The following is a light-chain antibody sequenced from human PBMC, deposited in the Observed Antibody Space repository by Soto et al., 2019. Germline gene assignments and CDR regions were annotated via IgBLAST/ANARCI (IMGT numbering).Light chain of an antibody. V-gene: IGLV1-40*01. CDR2: GNS. J-gene: IGLJ1*01. CDR1: SSNIGAGYD. CDR3: QSYDSSLIAPYV. Sequence: QSVLTQPPSVSGAPGQRVTISCTGSSSNIGAGYDVHWYQQLPGTAPKLLIYGNSNRPSGVPDRFSGSKSGTSASLAITGLQAEDEADYSCQSYDSSLIAPYVFGTGTKVTVL.